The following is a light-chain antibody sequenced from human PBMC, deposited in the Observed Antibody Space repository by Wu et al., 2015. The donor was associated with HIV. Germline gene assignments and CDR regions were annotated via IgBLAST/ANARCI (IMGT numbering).Light chain of an antibody. CDR3: QHYASSPLT. Sequence: VMTQSPATLSVSPGERATLSCRASQRVSSNLAWYQQKPGQAPRLLIYGASTRATDIPDRFSGSGSGTDFTLTISRLETEDFAVYYCQHYASSPLTFGGGTKVEIK. J-gene: IGKJ4*01. CDR2: GAS. V-gene: IGKV3D-15*01. CDR1: QRVSSN.